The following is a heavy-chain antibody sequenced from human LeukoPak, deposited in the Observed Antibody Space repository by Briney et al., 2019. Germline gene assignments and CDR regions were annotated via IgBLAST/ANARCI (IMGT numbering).Heavy chain of an antibody. Sequence: VASVKVSCKASGGTFSSHAISWVRQAPGQGLEWMGGIIPIFGTANYAQKFQGRVTITTDESTSIAYMELSSLRSEDTAVYYCARVGLQWELLDAFDIWGQGTMVTVSS. V-gene: IGHV1-69*05. CDR3: ARVGLQWELLDAFDI. CDR1: GGTFSSHA. D-gene: IGHD1-26*01. J-gene: IGHJ3*02. CDR2: IIPIFGTA.